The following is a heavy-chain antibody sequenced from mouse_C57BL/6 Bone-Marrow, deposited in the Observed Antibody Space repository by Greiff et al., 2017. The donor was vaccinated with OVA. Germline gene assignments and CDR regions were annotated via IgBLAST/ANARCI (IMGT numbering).Heavy chain of an antibody. CDR3: ARRGYYGNSWFAY. V-gene: IGHV1-63*01. J-gene: IGHJ3*01. CDR1: GYTFTNYW. Sequence: VQLQQSGAELVRPGTSVKMSCKASGYTFTNYWIGWAKQRPGHGLEWIGDIYPGGGYTNYNEKFKGKATLTADKSSSTAYMELRSLTSEDSAVYFCARRGYYGNSWFAYWGQGTLVTVSA. CDR2: IYPGGGYT. D-gene: IGHD2-1*01.